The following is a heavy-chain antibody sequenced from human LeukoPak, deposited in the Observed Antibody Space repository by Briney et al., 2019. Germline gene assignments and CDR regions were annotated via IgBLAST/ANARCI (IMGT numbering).Heavy chain of an antibody. J-gene: IGHJ4*02. CDR2: ISDDGSSK. D-gene: IGHD1-26*01. Sequence: GGSLRLSCAASGFTFRNHAIHWVRQAPGKGLEWVAVISDDGSSKYYADSVKGRFIISRDNSKNTLYLQMNSLRAEETAVYFCARGHSGSYWLIDYWSQGTLVIVSS. CDR3: ARGHSGSYWLIDY. V-gene: IGHV3-30-3*01. CDR1: GFTFRNHA.